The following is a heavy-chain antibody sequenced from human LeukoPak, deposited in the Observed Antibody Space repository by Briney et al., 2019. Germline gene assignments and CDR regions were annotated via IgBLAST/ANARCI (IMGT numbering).Heavy chain of an antibody. V-gene: IGHV3-23*01. D-gene: IGHD3-22*01. CDR2: TSGNGGST. Sequence: PPGGPLRLSCVASGFTFSTYAMSWVRQAPGRGLEWVSGTSGNGGSTHYADSVKGRFTNSRDNSKDTLYLQMSSLSAEDTAVYYCAKVASYYYDSGAYYDYWGQGTLVTVSS. J-gene: IGHJ4*02. CDR1: GFTFSTYA. CDR3: AKVASYYYDSGAYYDY.